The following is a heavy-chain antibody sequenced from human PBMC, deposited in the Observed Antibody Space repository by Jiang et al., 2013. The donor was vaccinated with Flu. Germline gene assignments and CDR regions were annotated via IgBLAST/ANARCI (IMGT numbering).Heavy chain of an antibody. D-gene: IGHD3-10*01. CDR1: GFAFSLHY. CDR3: VRGKGDGSDSVYFDN. J-gene: IGHJ4*02. V-gene: IGHV3-72*01. CDR2: ARFKANDYST. Sequence: VQLVESGGGLVQPGGSLRLSCEDSGFAFSLHYMDWVRQAPGKGLEWVARARFKANDYSTEHAASVRGRFIVSRDDSANSVFLQMHSLKTEDTAVYYCVRGKGDGSDSVYFDNWGQGTVVTVSS.